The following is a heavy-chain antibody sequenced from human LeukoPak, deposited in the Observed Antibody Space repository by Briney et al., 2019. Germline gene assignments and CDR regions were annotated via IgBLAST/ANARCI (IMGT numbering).Heavy chain of an antibody. J-gene: IGHJ6*04. CDR3: ARDYCSGGSCYSGTYDY. CDR1: GFTFSSYS. V-gene: IGHV3-48*01. D-gene: IGHD2-15*01. CDR2: ISSSSSTL. Sequence: GGSLRLSCAASGFTFSSYSMNWVRQAPGKGLEWVSYISSSSSTLYYADSVKGRFSISRDNAKNSLYLQMNSLRAEDTAVYYCARDYCSGGSCYSGTYDYWGKGTTVTVSS.